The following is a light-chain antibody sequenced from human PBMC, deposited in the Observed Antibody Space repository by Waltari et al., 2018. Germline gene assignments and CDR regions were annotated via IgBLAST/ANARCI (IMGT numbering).Light chain of an antibody. Sequence: SYDLTQPPSVSVSPGQTASITCSGDKLGQQSVFWYRQKTGQSPVLVMYEDNRRPSGIPERVSGSNSGNTATLTISETQVMDDAYYYCQVWDSSTDVVFCGGTKLTVL. CDR1: KLGQQS. CDR3: QVWDSSTDVV. V-gene: IGLV3-1*01. CDR2: EDN. J-gene: IGLJ2*01.